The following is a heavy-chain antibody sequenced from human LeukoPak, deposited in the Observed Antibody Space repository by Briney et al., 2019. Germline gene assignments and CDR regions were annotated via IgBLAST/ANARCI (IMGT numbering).Heavy chain of an antibody. CDR2: MNPNSGNT. CDR3: ARGLTAAGCDY. Sequence: ASVTVSCKASGYTFTSYDINWVRQAPGQGLEWMGWMNPNSGNTGYAQKFQGRVTMTRNTSISTAYMELSSLRSEDTAVYYCARGLTAAGCDYWGQGTLVTVSS. D-gene: IGHD6-25*01. V-gene: IGHV1-8*01. CDR1: GYTFTSYD. J-gene: IGHJ4*02.